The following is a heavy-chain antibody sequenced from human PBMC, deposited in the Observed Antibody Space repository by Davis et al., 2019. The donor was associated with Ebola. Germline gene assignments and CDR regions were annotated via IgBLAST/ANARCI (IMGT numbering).Heavy chain of an antibody. CDR2: INSKTDGGTT. J-gene: IGHJ4*02. CDR1: GFTFSNAW. V-gene: IGHV3-15*01. D-gene: IGHD1-26*01. CDR3: TTGQYSGSRGY. Sequence: GGSLRLSCAASGFTFSNAWMSWVRQAPGKGLEWVGRINSKTDGGTTDYAAPVKGRFTISRDDSKNTLYLQMNSLKTEDTAVYYCTTGQYSGSRGYWGQGTLVTVSS.